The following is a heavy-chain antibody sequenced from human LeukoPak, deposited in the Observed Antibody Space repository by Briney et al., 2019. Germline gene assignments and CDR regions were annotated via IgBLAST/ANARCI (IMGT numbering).Heavy chain of an antibody. D-gene: IGHD2-2*01. CDR2: MNPDSGNT. Sequence: GASVKVSCEASGYTFTSYDINWVRQATGQGLEWMGWMNPDSGNTGYAQNFQGRVTMTRSTSTSTAYMELSSLRSEDTAVYYCARGAWPAVIATRWFDPWGQGTQVTVSS. J-gene: IGHJ5*02. V-gene: IGHV1-8*01. CDR1: GYTFTSYD. CDR3: ARGAWPAVIATRWFDP.